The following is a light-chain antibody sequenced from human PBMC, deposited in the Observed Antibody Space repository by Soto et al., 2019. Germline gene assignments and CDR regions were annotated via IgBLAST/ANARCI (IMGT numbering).Light chain of an antibody. J-gene: IGKJ5*01. Sequence: EIVLTQSPGTLSLSPGEIATLSFSASQSVSSSYLAWYQQKPGQAPRLLIYGASSRATGIPARFSGSGSGTDFTLTISSLEPEDFALYYCQQRNNWPPSITFGQGTRLEIK. V-gene: IGKV3D-20*02. CDR1: QSVSSSY. CDR2: GAS. CDR3: QQRNNWPPSIT.